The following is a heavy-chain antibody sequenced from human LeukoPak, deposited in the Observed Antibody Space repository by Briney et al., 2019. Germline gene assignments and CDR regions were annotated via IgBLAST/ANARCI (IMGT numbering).Heavy chain of an antibody. CDR2: IYTSGST. CDR3: ARQFRFDILTGYRYYFDY. J-gene: IGHJ4*02. CDR1: GGSISSGTYY. D-gene: IGHD3-9*01. Sequence: PSETLSLTCTVSGGSISSGTYYWSWIRQPAGKGLEWIGRIYTSGSTNYNPSLKSRVTMSVDTSKNQFSLKLSSVTAADTAVYYCARQFRFDILTGYRYYFDYWGQGTLVTVSS. V-gene: IGHV4-61*02.